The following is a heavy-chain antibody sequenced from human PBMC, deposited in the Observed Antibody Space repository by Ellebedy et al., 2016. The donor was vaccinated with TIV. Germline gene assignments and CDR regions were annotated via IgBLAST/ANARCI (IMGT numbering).Heavy chain of an antibody. J-gene: IGHJ4*02. CDR1: GFTFDDFA. V-gene: IGHV3-9*01. D-gene: IGHD4-11*01. Sequence: SLKISCAASGFTFDDFAMHWVRQPPGLGLEWVSGISWNSGSMHYTDSVKGRFTISRDNAKNSLYLQMHSLRAEDTAFYYCVTGSKAVTSTCFDSWGQGTLVTVSS. CDR3: VTGSKAVTSTCFDS. CDR2: ISWNSGSM.